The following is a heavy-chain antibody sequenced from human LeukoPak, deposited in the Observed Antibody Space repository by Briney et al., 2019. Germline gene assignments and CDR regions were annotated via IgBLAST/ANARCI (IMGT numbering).Heavy chain of an antibody. CDR2: IKQDGSEE. D-gene: IGHD2-21*01. J-gene: IGHJ4*02. CDR3: ARTYCGDGSSFQDRASDS. CDR1: GFTFSYYW. V-gene: IGHV3-7*01. Sequence: GGSLRLSCVGSGFTFSYYWMIWVRQAPGKGLDGVANIKQDGSEEHFLDSVKGRCTISRDNAKISLCLQMNALTVEHTAVYYCARTYCGDGSSFQDRASDSWGQGTLVTVSS.